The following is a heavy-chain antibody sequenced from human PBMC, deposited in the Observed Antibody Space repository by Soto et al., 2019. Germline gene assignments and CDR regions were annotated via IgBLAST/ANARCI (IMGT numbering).Heavy chain of an antibody. D-gene: IGHD3-22*01. CDR1: GFTFSSYS. V-gene: IGHV3-21*01. CDR2: ISSSSSYI. Sequence: EVQLVESGGGLVKPGGSLRLSCAASGFTFSSYSMNWVRQAPGKGLEWVSSISSSSSYIYYADSVKGRFTISRDNAKNSLYLQMNSLRAEDTAVYYCARDPPSTDSSGSLDYWGQGTLVTVSS. J-gene: IGHJ4*02. CDR3: ARDPPSTDSSGSLDY.